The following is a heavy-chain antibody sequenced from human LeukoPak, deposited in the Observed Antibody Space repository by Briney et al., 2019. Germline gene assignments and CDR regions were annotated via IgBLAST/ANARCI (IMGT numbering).Heavy chain of an antibody. J-gene: IGHJ4*02. CDR2: IYYSGST. V-gene: IGHV4-39*01. Sequence: SETLSLTCTVSGGSISSSRYYWGWIRQPPGKGLEWIGSIYYSGSTYYNPPLKSRVTISVDTSKNQFSLKLSSVTAADTAVYYCARQRFLEWYFDYWGQGTLVTVSS. CDR3: ARQRFLEWYFDY. CDR1: GGSISSSRYY. D-gene: IGHD3-3*01.